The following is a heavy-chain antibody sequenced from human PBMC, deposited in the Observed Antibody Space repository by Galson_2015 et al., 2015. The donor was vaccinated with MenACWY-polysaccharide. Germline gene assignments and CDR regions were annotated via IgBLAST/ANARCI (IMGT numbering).Heavy chain of an antibody. D-gene: IGHD4-17*01. J-gene: IGHJ4*02. V-gene: IGHV3-30*18. CDR3: AKDNWLRREVLVGDYDY. CDR1: GFIFNHYG. Sequence: SLRLSCAASGFIFNHYGIHWVRQAPGKGPEWVALISYDETNKHYADSVKGRFTISRDTSKNVVYLQMNSLRVEDTALYFCAKDNWLRREVLVGDYDYWGQGTLVAVSS. CDR2: ISYDETNK.